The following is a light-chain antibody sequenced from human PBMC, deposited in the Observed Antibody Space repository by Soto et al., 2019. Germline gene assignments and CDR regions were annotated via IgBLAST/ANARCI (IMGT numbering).Light chain of an antibody. V-gene: IGLV3-21*04. CDR2: YDS. CDR3: QVWDSSSDHVV. J-gene: IGLJ2*01. CDR1: NIGSKS. Sequence: SYELTQPPSVSVAPGMTARITCGGNNIGSKSVHWYQQKPRQAPVLVIYYDSERPSGIPERFSGSNSGNTATLTISRVEAGDDADYYCQVWDSSSDHVVFGGGTKVTVL.